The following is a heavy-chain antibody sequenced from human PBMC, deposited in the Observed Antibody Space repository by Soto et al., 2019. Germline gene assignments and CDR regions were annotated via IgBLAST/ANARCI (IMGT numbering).Heavy chain of an antibody. CDR3: SSGGHYFGD. CDR1: RFTFSDAW. Sequence: VESGGGLVKPGGSLRLSCVASRFTFSDAWMSWLRQAPGKGLEWVGRIKSKPDGGTTDLAAPVKGRFIVSRDNSKNTMYLKMDRLETEDTAVYYCSSGGHYFGDWGQGTLVTVSS. V-gene: IGHV3-15*01. J-gene: IGHJ4*02. CDR2: IKSKPDGGTT. D-gene: IGHD3-10*01.